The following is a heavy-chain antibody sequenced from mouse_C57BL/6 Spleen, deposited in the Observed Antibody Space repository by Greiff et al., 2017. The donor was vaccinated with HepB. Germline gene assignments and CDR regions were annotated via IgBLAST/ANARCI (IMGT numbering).Heavy chain of an antibody. V-gene: IGHV3-8*01. CDR3: ARYADYYGSSPHYFDY. J-gene: IGHJ2*01. Sequence: EVKLMESGPGLAKPSQTLSLTCSVTGYSITSDYWNWIRKFPGNKLEYMGYISYSGSTYYNPSLKSRISITRDTSKNQYYLQLNSVTTEDTATYYCARYADYYGSSPHYFDYWGQGTTLTVSS. CDR1: GYSITSDY. CDR2: ISYSGST. D-gene: IGHD1-1*01.